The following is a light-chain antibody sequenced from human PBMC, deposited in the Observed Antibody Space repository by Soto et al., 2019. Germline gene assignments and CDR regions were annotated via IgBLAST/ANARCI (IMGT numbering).Light chain of an antibody. CDR2: GAS. J-gene: IGKJ2*01. CDR1: QSVSSNY. V-gene: IGKV3-20*01. CDR3: QPYGSSRL. Sequence: EIVLTQSPGTLSLSPGERATLSCRASQSVSSNYLAWYQQKPGQAPRLLIYGASSRATGIPDRFSGSGSGTDFTITISRLEPGDFAVYYCQPYGSSRLFGQGTKLEIK.